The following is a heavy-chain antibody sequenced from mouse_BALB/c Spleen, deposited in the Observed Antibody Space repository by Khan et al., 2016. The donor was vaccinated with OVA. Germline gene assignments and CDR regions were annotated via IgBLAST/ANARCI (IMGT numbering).Heavy chain of an antibody. J-gene: IGHJ4*01. D-gene: IGHD2-1*01. CDR2: IWGDGST. Sequence: QVQLKQSGPGLVAPSQRLSITCTVSGFSLNGYGVNWVRQPPGKGLEWLGMIWGDGSTDYNSALNSSLSIIKDKSTSQVFLKMNSLQTDDTAMYYLARAYNDNYRAARDYWGQGTSVTVSS. V-gene: IGHV2-6-7*01. CDR3: ARAYNDNYRAARDY. CDR1: GFSLNGYG.